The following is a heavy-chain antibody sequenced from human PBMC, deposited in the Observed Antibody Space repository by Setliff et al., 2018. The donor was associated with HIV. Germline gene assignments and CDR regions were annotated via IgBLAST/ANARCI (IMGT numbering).Heavy chain of an antibody. Sequence: SETLSLTCAVNGESLSGYSWTWIRQPPGKGLEWIGEVNHRGTTSHNPSLKSRVTASVDTSKNQFSLKLTSVTAADTAMYYCARADIYSYVDFWGQGTLVTVSS. J-gene: IGHJ4*02. D-gene: IGHD1-26*01. CDR3: ARADIYSYVDF. CDR2: VNHRGTT. CDR1: GESLSGYS. V-gene: IGHV4-34*01.